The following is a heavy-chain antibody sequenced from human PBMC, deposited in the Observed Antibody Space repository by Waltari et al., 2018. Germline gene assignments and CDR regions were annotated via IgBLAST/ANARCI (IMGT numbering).Heavy chain of an antibody. CDR3: ARYSNYYGMDV. D-gene: IGHD2-15*01. Sequence: QVQLVQSGAEVKKPGASVKVSCKASGYTFTSYALHWVRQAPGQRLEWMGWINAGNGNTKYSQKFQGRVTITRDTSASTAYMELSSLRSEETAVYYCARYSNYYGMDVWGQGTTVTVSS. CDR2: INAGNGNT. J-gene: IGHJ6*02. V-gene: IGHV1-3*01. CDR1: GYTFTSYA.